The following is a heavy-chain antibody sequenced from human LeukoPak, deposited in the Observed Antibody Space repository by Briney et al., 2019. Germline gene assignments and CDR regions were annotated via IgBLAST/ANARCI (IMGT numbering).Heavy chain of an antibody. CDR2: IIPIFGTA. V-gene: IGHV1-69*13. CDR3: ARDSCSGGSCYEGSYYYGMDV. J-gene: IGHJ6*04. CDR1: GGTFSSYA. Sequence: SVKVSCKASGGTFSSYAISWVRQAPGQGLEWMGGIIPIFGTANYARKFQGRVTITADESTSTAYMELSSLRSEDTAVYYCARDSCSGGSCYEGSYYYGMDVWGKGTTVTVSS. D-gene: IGHD2-15*01.